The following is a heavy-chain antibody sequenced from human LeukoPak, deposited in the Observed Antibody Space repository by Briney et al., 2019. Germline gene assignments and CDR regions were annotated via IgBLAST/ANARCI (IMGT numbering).Heavy chain of an antibody. D-gene: IGHD6-6*01. Sequence: SVKVSCKAPGGTFSRYAISWVRQAPGQGLEWMGGIIPMFGTAKYAQKFQGRVTITADKSTSTAYMELSRLRSEDTAVYYCARGADWQLLEYYYYYMDVWGKGTTVTVSS. V-gene: IGHV1-69*06. CDR2: IIPMFGTA. CDR1: GGTFSRYA. J-gene: IGHJ6*03. CDR3: ARGADWQLLEYYYYYMDV.